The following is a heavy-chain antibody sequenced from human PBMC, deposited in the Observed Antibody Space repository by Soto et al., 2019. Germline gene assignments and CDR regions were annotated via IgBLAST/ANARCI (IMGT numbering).Heavy chain of an antibody. V-gene: IGHV4-31*03. CDR2: ITYDGET. CDR3: ARTTVGASSPSDF. D-gene: IGHD1-26*01. J-gene: IGHJ4*02. CDR1: GGSISRGGYY. Sequence: SETLSLTCTVSGGSISRGGYYWGWIRQHPGKGLEWIGYITYDGETFYDPSLKTRISISSDKSKNQFSLRLSSMTATDAAVYYCARTTVGASSPSDFWGQGTLVTVSS.